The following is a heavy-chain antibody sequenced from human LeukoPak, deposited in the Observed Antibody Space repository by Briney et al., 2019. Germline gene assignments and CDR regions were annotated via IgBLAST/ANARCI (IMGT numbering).Heavy chain of an antibody. V-gene: IGHV4-59*01. D-gene: IGHD1-26*01. CDR3: ARSSGGATNYYYYYYMDV. CDR2: IYYSGST. CDR1: GGSISSYY. Sequence: SETLSLTCTVSGGSISSYYWSWIRQPPGKGLEWIGYIYYSGSTNYNPSLKSRATISVDTSKNQFSLKLSSVTAADTAVYYCARSSGGATNYYYYYYMDVWGKGTTVTVSS. J-gene: IGHJ6*03.